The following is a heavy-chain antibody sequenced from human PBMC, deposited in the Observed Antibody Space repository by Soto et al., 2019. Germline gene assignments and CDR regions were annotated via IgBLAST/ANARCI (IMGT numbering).Heavy chain of an antibody. Sequence: GGSQRLSCAASGFTFSSYAMHWARQAPGKGLEWVTVISIRGGDEYYAESVRGRFTISRDDSNNTLYLQMDSLRVEDTAVYYCARGTIVARQHLDYWGQGTLVTVSS. CDR1: GFTFSSYA. CDR2: ISIRGGDE. CDR3: ARGTIVARQHLDY. D-gene: IGHD6-6*01. J-gene: IGHJ4*02. V-gene: IGHV3-30*03.